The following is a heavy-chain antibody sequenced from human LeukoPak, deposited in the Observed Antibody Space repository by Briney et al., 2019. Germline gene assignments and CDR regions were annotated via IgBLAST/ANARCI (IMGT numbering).Heavy chain of an antibody. D-gene: IGHD5-12*01. CDR3: ARDSGYPLHYFDY. Sequence: GGSLRLSCAASGFTFSSYGMHWVRQAPGKGLEWVAVIWYDGSNKYYADSVKGRFTISRDNSKNTLYLQMNSLRAEDTAVYYCARDSGYPLHYFDYWGQGPLVTVSS. V-gene: IGHV3-33*01. CDR2: IWYDGSNK. CDR1: GFTFSSYG. J-gene: IGHJ4*02.